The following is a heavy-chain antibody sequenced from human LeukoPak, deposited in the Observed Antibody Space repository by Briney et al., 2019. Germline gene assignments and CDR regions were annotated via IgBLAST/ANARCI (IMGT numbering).Heavy chain of an antibody. V-gene: IGHV4-4*02. CDR3: ARHCSGSLYYFDY. J-gene: IGHJ4*02. CDR2: IYHSGST. D-gene: IGHD1-26*01. Sequence: SETLSLTCAVSGGSISSSNWWSWVRQPPGKGLEWIGEIYHSGSTNYNPSLKSRVTISVDTSKNQFSLKLSSVTAADTAVYYCARHCSGSLYYFDYWGQGTLVTVSS. CDR1: GGSISSSNW.